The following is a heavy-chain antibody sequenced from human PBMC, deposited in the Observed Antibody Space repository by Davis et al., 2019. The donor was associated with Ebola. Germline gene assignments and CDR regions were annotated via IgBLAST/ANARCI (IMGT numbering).Heavy chain of an antibody. CDR1: GGSISSGGYY. Sequence: SETLSLTCTVSGGSISSGGYYWVWIRQPPGKGLEWIGYIYYSGSTNYNPSLKSRVTISLDTSKNQFSLKLISVTAADTAMYYCARGTPLGFGDYADHWGQGTQVIVSS. CDR2: IYYSGST. J-gene: IGHJ4*02. CDR3: ARGTPLGFGDYADH. D-gene: IGHD2-15*01. V-gene: IGHV4-61*08.